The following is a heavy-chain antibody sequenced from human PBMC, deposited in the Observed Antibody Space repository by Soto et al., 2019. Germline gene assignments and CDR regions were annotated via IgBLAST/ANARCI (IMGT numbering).Heavy chain of an antibody. V-gene: IGHV1-69*13. D-gene: IGHD3-22*01. CDR1: GGTFSSYA. CDR3: ARGDWDYDSSGYYWRSFDY. J-gene: IGHJ4*02. Sequence: SVKVSCEASGGTFSSYAISWLRQAPGQGLEWMGGIIPIFGTANYAQKFQGRVTITADESTSTAYMELSSLRSEDTAVYYCARGDWDYDSSGYYWRSFDYWGQGTLVTVSS. CDR2: IIPIFGTA.